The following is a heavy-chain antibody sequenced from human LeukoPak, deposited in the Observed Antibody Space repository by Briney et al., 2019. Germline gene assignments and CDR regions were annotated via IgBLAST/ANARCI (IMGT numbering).Heavy chain of an antibody. CDR1: GFTSSSYA. V-gene: IGHV3-23*01. J-gene: IGHJ6*02. CDR3: AKENKLRYFDWLPYYYYYGMDV. CDR2: ISGSGGST. D-gene: IGHD3-9*01. Sequence: GGSLRLSCAASGFTSSSYAMSWVRQAPGKGLEWVSAISGSGGSTYYADSVKGRFTISRDNSKNTLYLQMNSLRAEDTAVYYCAKENKLRYFDWLPYYYYYGMDVWGQGTTVTVSS.